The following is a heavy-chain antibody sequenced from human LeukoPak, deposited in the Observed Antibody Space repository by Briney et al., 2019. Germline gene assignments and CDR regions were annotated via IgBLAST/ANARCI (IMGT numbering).Heavy chain of an antibody. CDR2: ISGSGDKT. CDR3: AKNRRVHTTDYTDH. D-gene: IGHD1-1*01. V-gene: IGHV3-23*01. CDR1: GFTFQHHG. J-gene: IGHJ4*02. Sequence: GGSLRLSCTASGFTFQHHGMTWVRQAPGKGLEWVSSISGSGDKTNYADSVKGRFTISRDNSKDTLFLQMNSLRVEDTAIYFCAKNRRVHTTDYTDHWGQGTPVTVSS.